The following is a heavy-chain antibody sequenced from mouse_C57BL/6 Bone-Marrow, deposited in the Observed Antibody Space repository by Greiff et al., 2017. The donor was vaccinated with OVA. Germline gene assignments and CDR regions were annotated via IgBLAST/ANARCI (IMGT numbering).Heavy chain of an antibody. Sequence: VQLQQSGAELVRPGASVKLSCTASGFNIKDDYMHWVKQRPEQGLEWIGWIDSENGDTASASTFSGKATITADTSSNTANLQLSSLTSEDTAVYYCTSYGNFDYWGQGTTLTVSS. V-gene: IGHV14-4*01. CDR2: IDSENGDT. D-gene: IGHD2-1*01. CDR3: TSYGNFDY. J-gene: IGHJ2*01. CDR1: GFNIKDDY.